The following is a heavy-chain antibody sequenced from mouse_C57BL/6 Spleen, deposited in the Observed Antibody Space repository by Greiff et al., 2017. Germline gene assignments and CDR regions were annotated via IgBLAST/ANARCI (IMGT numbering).Heavy chain of an antibody. J-gene: IGHJ3*01. V-gene: IGHV1-77*01. CDR1: GYTFTDYS. CDR3: AEGWLLAWFAY. Sequence: QVQLQQSGAELVKPGASVKLSCKASGYTFTDYSIHWVKQRPGQGLEWIGRIGPGSGSTYYNEKFKGKATLTADKSSSTAYMQLSSLTSEDSAVYFCAEGWLLAWFAYWGQGTLVTVSA. D-gene: IGHD2-3*01. CDR2: IGPGSGST.